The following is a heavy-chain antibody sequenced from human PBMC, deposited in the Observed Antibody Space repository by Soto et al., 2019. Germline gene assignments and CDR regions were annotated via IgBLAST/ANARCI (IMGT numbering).Heavy chain of an antibody. J-gene: IGHJ6*02. CDR1: GGSISSSSYY. D-gene: IGHD2-15*01. CDR2: IYYSGST. V-gene: IGHV4-39*01. CDR3: ARLKGYCSGGSCYSPHYYYGMDV. Sequence: PSETLSLTCTVSGGSISSSSYYWGWIRQPPGKGLEWIGSIYYSGSTYYNPSLKSRVTISVDTSKNQFSLKLSSVTAADTAVYYCARLKGYCSGGSCYSPHYYYGMDVWGQGTTVTVSS.